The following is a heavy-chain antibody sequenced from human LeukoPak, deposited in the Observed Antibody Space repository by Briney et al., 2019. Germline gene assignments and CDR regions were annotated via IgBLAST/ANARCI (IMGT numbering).Heavy chain of an antibody. J-gene: IGHJ5*02. Sequence: GAPVKVSCDDTGYTFTRYGVRRVRAAPGQGLEWMGWISAYNGNTNYAQKLPGRVTMTTDTSTSTSFMELRSLRSDDTAVSYCARDLTGNSFDHWRPGMLVTVSS. CDR1: GYTFTRYG. V-gene: IGHV1-18*01. CDR2: ISAYNGNT. CDR3: ARDLTGNSFDH. D-gene: IGHD3-9*01.